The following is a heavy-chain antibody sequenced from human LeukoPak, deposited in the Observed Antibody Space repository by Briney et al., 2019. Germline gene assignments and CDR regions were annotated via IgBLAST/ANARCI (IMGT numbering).Heavy chain of an antibody. CDR3: ARDDSSGAWYFDY. Sequence: PGGSLTLSCAASGFTFSSYSMNWVRQTPGKGLEWVSSISVTSSYIYYADSVKGRFTISRDNAKNSLYLQMNSLRAEDTGVYYCARDDSSGAWYFDYWGQGTLVSVSS. CDR2: ISVTSSYI. D-gene: IGHD6-19*01. CDR1: GFTFSSYS. J-gene: IGHJ4*02. V-gene: IGHV3-21*01.